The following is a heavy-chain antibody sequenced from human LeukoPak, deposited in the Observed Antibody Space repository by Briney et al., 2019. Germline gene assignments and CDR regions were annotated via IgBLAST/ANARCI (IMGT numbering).Heavy chain of an antibody. D-gene: IGHD6-19*01. Sequence: PSETLSLTCAVYGGSFSGYYWSWIRQPPGKGLEWIGEINHSGSTNYNPSLKSRVTISVDTSKNQFSLKLSSVTAADTAVYYCARAIAVAAPGFDYWGQGTLVTVSS. CDR3: ARAIAVAAPGFDY. CDR1: GGSFSGYY. J-gene: IGHJ4*02. CDR2: INHSGST. V-gene: IGHV4-34*01.